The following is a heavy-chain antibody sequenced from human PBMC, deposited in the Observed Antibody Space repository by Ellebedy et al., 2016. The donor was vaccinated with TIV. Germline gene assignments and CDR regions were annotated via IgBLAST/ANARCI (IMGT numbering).Heavy chain of an antibody. J-gene: IGHJ4*02. D-gene: IGHD3-10*01. CDR1: GFTFSDYY. Sequence: PGGSLRLSCAASGFTFSDYYMRWIRQAPGKGLEWISYISSSTTYTTYADSVKGRFTISRDNAKNSLYLRMNSLSAEDTAVYYCARDYYGSGSYSSDWGQGTLVTVSS. CDR3: ARDYYGSGSYSSD. V-gene: IGHV3-11*06. CDR2: ISSSTTYT.